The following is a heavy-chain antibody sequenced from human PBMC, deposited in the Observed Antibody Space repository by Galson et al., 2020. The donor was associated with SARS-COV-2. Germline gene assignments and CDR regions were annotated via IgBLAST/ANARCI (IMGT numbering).Heavy chain of an antibody. Sequence: ALHGESLKISCAASGFTFSSYWMHWVRQAPGKGLVWVSRIYSEGSSTSYADSVKGRFTISGDNAKNTLYLQMNSLRAEDTAVYYCAKAPGPKIQLWRYFDYWGQGTLVTVSS. CDR3: AKAPGPKIQLWRYFDY. CDR1: GFTFSSYW. D-gene: IGHD5-18*01. V-gene: IGHV3-74*01. CDR2: IYSEGSST. J-gene: IGHJ4*02.